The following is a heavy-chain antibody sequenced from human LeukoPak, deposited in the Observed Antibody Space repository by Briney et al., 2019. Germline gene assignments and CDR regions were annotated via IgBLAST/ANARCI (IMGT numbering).Heavy chain of an antibody. CDR3: ATAGGSSGSYPLIY. V-gene: IGHV3-23*01. CDR1: GFTFSNYA. CDR2: ITGSGGTT. D-gene: IGHD6-19*01. Sequence: GGSLRLSCAASGFTFSNYAMNWVRQAPGKGLERVSVITGSGGTTFYADSVKGRFTISRDNSKNTVFLQMNSLRAEDTAVYYCATAGGSSGSYPLIYWGQGILVTVSS. J-gene: IGHJ4*02.